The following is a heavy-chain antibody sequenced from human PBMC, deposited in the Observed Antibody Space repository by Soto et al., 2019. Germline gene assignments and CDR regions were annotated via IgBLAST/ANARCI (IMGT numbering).Heavy chain of an antibody. Sequence: GESLKISCAASGFTVSSNYMSWVRQAPGKGLEWVSVIYSGGSTYYADSVKGRFTISRHNSKNTLYLQMNSLRAEDTAVYYCARERSIIAAAGAPYYYYGMDVWGQGTTVTVSS. CDR3: ARERSIIAAAGAPYYYYGMDV. CDR1: GFTVSSNY. J-gene: IGHJ6*02. V-gene: IGHV3-53*04. D-gene: IGHD6-13*01. CDR2: IYSGGST.